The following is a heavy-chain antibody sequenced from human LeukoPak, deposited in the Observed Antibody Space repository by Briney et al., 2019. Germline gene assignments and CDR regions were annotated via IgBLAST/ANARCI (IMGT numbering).Heavy chain of an antibody. D-gene: IGHD3-10*01. CDR1: GGSISSGSYS. V-gene: IGHV4-61*02. Sequence: SETLSLTCTVSGGSISSGSYSWSWVRQPAGKGLEWIGRISPSGSTNYNPSLKSRVTMSVDTSKNQFSLKLSSVTAADTAVYYCARDRVSVWFGELQYYYYGMDVWGQGTTVTVSS. CDR2: ISPSGST. J-gene: IGHJ6*02. CDR3: ARDRVSVWFGELQYYYYGMDV.